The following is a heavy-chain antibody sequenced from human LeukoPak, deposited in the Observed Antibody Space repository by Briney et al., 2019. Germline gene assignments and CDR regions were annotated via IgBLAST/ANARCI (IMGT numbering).Heavy chain of an antibody. CDR3: ARQSPQLRYFDWLSRYNWFDP. CDR1: GGSFSGYY. Sequence: SETLSLTCAVYGGSFSGYYWSWIRQPPGKGLEWIGEINHSGSTNYNPSLKSRVTISVDTSKNQFSLKLSSVTAADTAVYYCARQSPQLRYFDWLSRYNWFDPWGQGTLVTVSS. V-gene: IGHV4-34*01. D-gene: IGHD3-9*01. CDR2: INHSGST. J-gene: IGHJ5*02.